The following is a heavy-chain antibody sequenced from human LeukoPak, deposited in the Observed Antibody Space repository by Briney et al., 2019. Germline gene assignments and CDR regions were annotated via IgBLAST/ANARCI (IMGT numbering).Heavy chain of an antibody. D-gene: IGHD3-3*01. CDR3: GRGGPADSYYNYMDV. J-gene: IGHJ6*03. V-gene: IGHV3-7*01. CDR2: IKQDGSEI. CDR1: GFTFSDYW. Sequence: LSGGSLRLSCAASGFTFSDYWMNWVRQAPGKGLEWVANIKQDGSEIHYVDSVKGRFTVSRDNAGKSLYLQMNSLRVEDTAVYSCGRGGPADSYYNYMDVWGKGTTVTVSS.